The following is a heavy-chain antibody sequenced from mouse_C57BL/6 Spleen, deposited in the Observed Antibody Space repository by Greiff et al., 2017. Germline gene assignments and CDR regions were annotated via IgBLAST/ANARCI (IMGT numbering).Heavy chain of an antibody. D-gene: IGHD2-12*01. CDR1: GFSLTSYC. V-gene: IGHV2-6*03. Sequence: QVQLKQSGPGLVAPSQSLSITCTVSGFSLTSYCVHWVRQPPGTGLEWLVVLWSDGSTTYNSALQSRLSISKDNSKSQVFLKMNSHQTDDTSMYYGARSPYNYLYSYAMDYWGQGTSVTVSS. CDR3: ARSPYNYLYSYAMDY. J-gene: IGHJ4*01. CDR2: LWSDGST.